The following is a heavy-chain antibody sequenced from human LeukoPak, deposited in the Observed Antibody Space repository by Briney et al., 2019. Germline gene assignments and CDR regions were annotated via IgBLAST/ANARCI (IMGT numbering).Heavy chain of an antibody. CDR1: GFTFSTYP. CDR3: ARLNLGYGYFLEATKHDY. J-gene: IGHJ4*02. V-gene: IGHV3-30-3*01. CDR2: ISYDDGTNK. Sequence: GGSLRLSCAAPGFTFSTYPMHWVRQAPGKGLEWVAVISYDDGTNKYYADSAKGRFTISRDNSKNTLYLQMNSLRAEDTAVYYCARLNLGYGYFLEATKHDYWGQGTLVTVSS. D-gene: IGHD5-18*01.